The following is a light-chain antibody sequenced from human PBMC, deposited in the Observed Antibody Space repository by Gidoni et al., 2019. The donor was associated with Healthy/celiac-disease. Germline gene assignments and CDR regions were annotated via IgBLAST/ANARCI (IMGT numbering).Light chain of an antibody. CDR3: QQYGSSPPYS. V-gene: IGKV3-20*01. CDR2: GAS. Sequence: EIVLTQIPGTLSLSPGERATLSCRASQSVSSSYLAWYHQKPGQAPRLLIYGASSRATGIPDRVSGSGSGTDFTLTISRLEPEDFAVYYCQQYGSSPPYSFGQGTKLEIK. CDR1: QSVSSSY. J-gene: IGKJ2*03.